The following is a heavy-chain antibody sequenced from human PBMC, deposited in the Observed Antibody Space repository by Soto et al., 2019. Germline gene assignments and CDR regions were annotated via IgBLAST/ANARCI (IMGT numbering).Heavy chain of an antibody. V-gene: IGHV4-59*01. CDR1: DDSISSYY. CDR3: ARGDTMIAHL. Sequence: NPSETLSLTCTVSDDSISSYYWSWIRQPPGKGLEWIGYVYYTGNSNYNPSLKSRVAMSVDASKNQFSLKLRSVTAADTAVYYCARGDTMIAHLWGQGTRVTVSS. D-gene: IGHD3-22*01. CDR2: VYYTGNS. J-gene: IGHJ4*02.